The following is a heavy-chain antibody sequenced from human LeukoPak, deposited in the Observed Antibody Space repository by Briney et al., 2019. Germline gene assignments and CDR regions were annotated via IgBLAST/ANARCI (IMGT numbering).Heavy chain of an antibody. V-gene: IGHV4-30-2*01. Sequence: SETLSLTCAVSGGSISSGGYSWSWIRQPPGKGLEWIGYIYHSGSTYYNPSLKSRVTISVDRSKNQFSLKLSSVTAADTAVYYCARDNIVVVPAAGETYYYGMDVWGQGTTVTVSS. D-gene: IGHD2-2*01. J-gene: IGHJ6*02. CDR2: IYHSGST. CDR1: GGSISSGGYS. CDR3: ARDNIVVVPAAGETYYYGMDV.